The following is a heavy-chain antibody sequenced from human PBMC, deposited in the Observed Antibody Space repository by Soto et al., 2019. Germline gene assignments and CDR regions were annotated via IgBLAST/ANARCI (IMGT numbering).Heavy chain of an antibody. CDR2: ISPYKGNT. V-gene: IGHV1-18*01. D-gene: IGHD3-10*01. J-gene: IGHJ4*02. Sequence: ASVKVSFKASGCTFPNYGISWVRQAPGQGFEWMGWISPYKGNTNYAQKLQGRVTMTTDTSTSTAYMELRSLRSDDTAIYYCARDLDGSGSYYTDYWGQGTLVTVSS. CDR3: ARDLDGSGSYYTDY. CDR1: GCTFPNYG.